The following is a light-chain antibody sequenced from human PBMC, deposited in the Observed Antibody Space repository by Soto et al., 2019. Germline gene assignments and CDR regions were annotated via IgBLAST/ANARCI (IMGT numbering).Light chain of an antibody. CDR1: SSNIGSNT. CDR3: AAWDDSLNGPVV. Sequence: QSVLTQPPSASGTPGQRVIISCSGSSSNIGSNTVNWYQHLPGTAPKLLIYNNNQRPSGVPDRFSGSKSGTSASLAISGLQSDDEADYYCAAWDDSLNGPVVFGGGTKLTVL. V-gene: IGLV1-44*01. CDR2: NNN. J-gene: IGLJ2*01.